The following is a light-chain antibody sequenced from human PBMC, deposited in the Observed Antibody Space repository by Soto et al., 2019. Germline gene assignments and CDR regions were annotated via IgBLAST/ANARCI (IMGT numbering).Light chain of an antibody. CDR1: QSIGSH. V-gene: IGKV1-39*01. J-gene: IGKJ2*01. CDR3: QQSDSTPPDT. Sequence: DIQMTQFPSSLSASVGERVTITCRASQSIGSHLNWYQQRAGKAPKLLIHGAFRLHGGVPSSFSGSGSGTDFTLTISNLQPEDYANYYCQQSDSTPPDTFGQGTKLDIK. CDR2: GAF.